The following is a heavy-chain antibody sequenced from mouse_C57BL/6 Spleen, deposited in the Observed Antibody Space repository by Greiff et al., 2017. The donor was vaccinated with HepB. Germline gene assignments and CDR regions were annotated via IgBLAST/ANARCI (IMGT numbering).Heavy chain of an antibody. D-gene: IGHD1-1*01. V-gene: IGHV1-53*01. CDR1: GYTFTSYW. CDR2: INPSNGGT. CDR3: ARPGYGSSYQFFAY. Sequence: QVQLQQPGTELVKPGASVKLSCKASGYTFTSYWMHWVKQRPGQGLEWIGNINPSNGGTNYNEKFKSKATLTVDKSSITAYMQLSSLTSEDSAVYYCARPGYGSSYQFFAYWGQGTLVTVSA. J-gene: IGHJ3*01.